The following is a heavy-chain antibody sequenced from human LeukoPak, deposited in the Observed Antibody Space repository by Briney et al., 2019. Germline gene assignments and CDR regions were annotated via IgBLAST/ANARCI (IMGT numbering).Heavy chain of an antibody. D-gene: IGHD4-17*01. J-gene: IGHJ4*02. CDR2: INGAGSSI. V-gene: IGHV3-74*01. CDR1: GFTFSSYW. Sequence: GGFLRLSCAASGFTFSSYWMHWVRQTPGKGLVWVSRINGAGSSISYADSVKGRVTISRDNAKNTLYLQMNNLRAEDTAVYYCARGGDYKNDYWGQGTLVTVSS. CDR3: ARGGDYKNDY.